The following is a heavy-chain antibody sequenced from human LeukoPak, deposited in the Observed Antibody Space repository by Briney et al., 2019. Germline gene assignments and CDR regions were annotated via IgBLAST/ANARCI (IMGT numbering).Heavy chain of an antibody. CDR2: INPNSGGT. V-gene: IGHV1-2*02. D-gene: IGHD4-17*01. Sequence: GASVKVSCKASGYTFTGYYMHWVRQAPGQGLEWMGWINPNSGGTNYAQKFQGRVTMTRDTSISTAYMELSRLRSDDTAVYYCASFGSASEAHYGGNLQNDYWGQGTLSPSPQ. CDR3: ASFGSASEAHYGGNLQNDY. CDR1: GYTFTGYY. J-gene: IGHJ4*02.